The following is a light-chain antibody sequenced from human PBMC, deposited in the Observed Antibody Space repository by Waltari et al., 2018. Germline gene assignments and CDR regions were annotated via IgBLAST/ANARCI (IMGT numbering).Light chain of an antibody. CDR1: HSVRNY. V-gene: IGKV1-39*01. CDR3: QQTYTVPRS. J-gene: IGKJ2*01. CDR2: AAS. Sequence: DIQMTQSPPSLSASVGDTVTMTCRASHSVRNYLTWFQQKPGEAPKLLIHAASSLGFGVPSRFSGSGSETDFTLTIAGLQREDVGTYYCQQTYTVPRSFGQGTKVE.